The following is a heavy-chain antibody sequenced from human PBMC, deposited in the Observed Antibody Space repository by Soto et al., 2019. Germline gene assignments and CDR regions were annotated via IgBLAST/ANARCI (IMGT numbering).Heavy chain of an antibody. V-gene: IGHV4-61*01. CDR3: ARALSVLWFGELAYGMDV. D-gene: IGHD3-10*01. J-gene: IGHJ6*02. CDR2: IYYSGST. Sequence: SETLSLTCTVSGGSVSSGSYYWSWIRQPPGKGLEWIGYIYYSGSTNYNPSLKSRVTISVDTSKNQFSLKLSSVTAADTAVYYCARALSVLWFGELAYGMDVWGQGTTVTGSS. CDR1: GGSVSSGSYY.